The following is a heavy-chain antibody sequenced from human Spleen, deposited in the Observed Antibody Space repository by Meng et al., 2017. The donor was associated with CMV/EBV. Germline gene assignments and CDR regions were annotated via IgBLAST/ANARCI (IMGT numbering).Heavy chain of an antibody. D-gene: IGHD4-11*01. Sequence: GGSLRLSCEGCGFIFGDFWMNWVRQAPGKGLEWVASIEKGGREKFYVDSVKGRFTISRDNSNNTLDLNMDSLRVEDTAVYYCARPSHSTVTTTYFYGMDVWGQGTTVTVSS. J-gene: IGHJ6*02. CDR2: IEKGGREK. V-gene: IGHV3-7*01. CDR3: ARPSHSTVTTTYFYGMDV. CDR1: GFIFGDFW.